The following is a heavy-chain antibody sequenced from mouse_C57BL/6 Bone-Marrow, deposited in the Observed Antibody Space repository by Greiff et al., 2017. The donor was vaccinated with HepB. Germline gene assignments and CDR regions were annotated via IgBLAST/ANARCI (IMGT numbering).Heavy chain of an antibody. J-gene: IGHJ1*03. CDR3: ARGRYD. CDR2: IYPRSGNT. V-gene: IGHV1-81*01. Sequence: VKLMESGAELARPGASVKLSCKASGYTFTSYGISWVKQRTGQGLEWIGEIYPRSGNTYYNEKFKGKATLTADKSSSTAYMELRSLTSEDSAVYFCARGRYDWGTGTTVTVSS. CDR1: GYTFTSYG.